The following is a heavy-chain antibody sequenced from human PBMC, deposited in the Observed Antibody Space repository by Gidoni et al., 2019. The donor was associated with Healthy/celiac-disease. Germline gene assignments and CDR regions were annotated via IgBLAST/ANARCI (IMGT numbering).Heavy chain of an antibody. D-gene: IGHD2-2*01. Sequence: GFTFSSYGMHWVRQAPGKGLEWVAVISYDGSNKYYADAVKGRFTISRDNSKNTLYLQMNSLRAEDTAVYYCAKGINIVVVPAAIGPWFDPWGQGTLVTVSS. V-gene: IGHV3-30*18. J-gene: IGHJ5*02. CDR2: ISYDGSNK. CDR1: GFTFSSYG. CDR3: AKGINIVVVPAAIGPWFDP.